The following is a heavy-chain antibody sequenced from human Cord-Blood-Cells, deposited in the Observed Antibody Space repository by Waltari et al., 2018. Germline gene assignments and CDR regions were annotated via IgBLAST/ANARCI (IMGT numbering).Heavy chain of an antibody. Sequence: QVQLQESGPGLVKPSETLSLTCTVSGGSISSYYWSWIRPPPGKGLEWIGYIYYSGSTNHNPSLKSRVTISVGTSKNQFSLKLSSVTAADTAVYYCARNVYSSSWYWFDHWRQGTLVTVSS. J-gene: IGHJ5*02. CDR2: IYYSGST. D-gene: IGHD6-13*01. V-gene: IGHV4-59*01. CDR1: GGSISSYY. CDR3: ARNVYSSSWYWFDH.